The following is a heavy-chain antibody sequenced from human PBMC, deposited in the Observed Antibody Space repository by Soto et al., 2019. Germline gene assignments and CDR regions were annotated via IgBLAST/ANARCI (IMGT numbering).Heavy chain of an antibody. CDR1: GFTFTSSA. J-gene: IGHJ5*02. CDR2: IVVGSGNT. V-gene: IGHV1-58*01. Sequence: SVKVSCKASGFTFTSSAVQWVRQARGQRLEWIGWIVVGSGNTNYAQKFQERVTITRDMSTSTAYMELSSLRSEDTAVYYCAADRYCSGGSCYSGWFDPWGQGTLVTVS. D-gene: IGHD2-15*01. CDR3: AADRYCSGGSCYSGWFDP.